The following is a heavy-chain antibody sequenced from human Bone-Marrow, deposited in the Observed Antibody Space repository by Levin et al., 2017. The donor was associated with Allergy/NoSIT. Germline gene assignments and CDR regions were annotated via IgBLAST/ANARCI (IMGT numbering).Heavy chain of an antibody. CDR2: IKGDGSGT. J-gene: IGHJ4*02. CDR3: ARDGDGHFDY. Sequence: QPGGSLRLSCVATGFTFSAYWMNWVRQTPGKGPVWVSFIKGDGSGTSYADSVKGRFTISRDNAKNTLYLQMNSLTVEDTAVYYCARDGDGHFDYWGQGTLVAVSS. D-gene: IGHD7-27*01. V-gene: IGHV3-74*01. CDR1: GFTFSAYW.